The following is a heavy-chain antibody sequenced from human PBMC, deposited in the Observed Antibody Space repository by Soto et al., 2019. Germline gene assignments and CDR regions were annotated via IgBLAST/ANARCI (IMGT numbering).Heavy chain of an antibody. J-gene: IGHJ6*02. D-gene: IGHD2-21*02. CDR3: AHSRCGGDCLQSYSSHYYYGMDV. V-gene: IGHV2-5*02. CDR1: GFSLSTGGVG. CDR2: IYWDDDK. Sequence: QITLKESGPSLVKPTQTLMLTCTFSGFSLSTGGVGVGWIRQPPGKALEWLALIYWDDDKRYSPSLRSRLTVTKDTSKNQVVLTMTNMDPVDTATYYCAHSRCGGDCLQSYSSHYYYGMDVWGQGTTVTVSS.